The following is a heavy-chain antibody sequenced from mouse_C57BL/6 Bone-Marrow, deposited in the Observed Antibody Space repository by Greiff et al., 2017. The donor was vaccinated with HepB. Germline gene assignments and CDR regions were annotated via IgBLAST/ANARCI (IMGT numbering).Heavy chain of an antibody. CDR1: GFTFSSYG. V-gene: IGHV5-6*01. CDR2: ISSGGSYT. D-gene: IGHD1-1*01. Sequence: EVKLMESGGDLVKPGGSLKLSCAASGFTFSSYGMSWVRQTPDKRLEWVATISSGGSYTYYPDSVKGRFTISRDNAKNTLYLQMSSLKSEDTAMYYCARQELRAYFDYWGQGTTLTVSS. CDR3: ARQELRAYFDY. J-gene: IGHJ2*01.